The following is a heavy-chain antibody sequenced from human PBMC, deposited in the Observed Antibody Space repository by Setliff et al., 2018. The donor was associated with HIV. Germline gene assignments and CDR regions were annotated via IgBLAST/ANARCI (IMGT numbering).Heavy chain of an antibody. D-gene: IGHD3-10*01. J-gene: IGHJ4*02. V-gene: IGHV4-34*01. CDR1: GGSFSGYY. CDR3: AGGVRDNRGWSSYYFDY. Sequence: ASETLSLTCAVYGGSFSGYYWSWIRQPPGKGLEWIGEVAHSGRTNYNPSLESRVTTSVDTPNKQFSLRLTSVTAADTAVYYFAGGVRDNRGWSSYYFDYWGQGTLVTVSS. CDR2: VAHSGRT.